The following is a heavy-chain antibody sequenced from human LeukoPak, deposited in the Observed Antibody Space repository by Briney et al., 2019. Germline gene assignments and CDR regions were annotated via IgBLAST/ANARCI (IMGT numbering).Heavy chain of an antibody. V-gene: IGHV3-48*02. CDR1: GFTFSSYS. J-gene: IGHJ3*02. CDR2: ISSSTNTI. Sequence: GGSLRLSCAASGFTFSSYSMNWVRQAPGKGLEWVSYISSSTNTIYYADSVKGRFTISRDNAKNSLFLQMNSLGDEDTAVYYCARGGYGANDDAFDIWGQGTMVTVSS. CDR3: ARGGYGANDDAFDI. D-gene: IGHD4-23*01.